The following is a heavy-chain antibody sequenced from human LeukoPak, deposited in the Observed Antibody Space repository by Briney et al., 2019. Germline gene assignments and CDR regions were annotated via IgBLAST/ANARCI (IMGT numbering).Heavy chain of an antibody. CDR3: ARGFYGSGSYSSPGFHAFDI. Sequence: SETLSLTCTVSGGSISSYSWSWIRQPAGKGLEWIGQIYASGSTNYNPSLRSRVTMSVDTSKNQCSLKLSSVTAADTAVYYCARGFYGSGSYSSPGFHAFDIWGQGTMVTVSS. CDR1: GGSISSYS. V-gene: IGHV4-4*07. J-gene: IGHJ3*02. D-gene: IGHD3-10*01. CDR2: IYASGST.